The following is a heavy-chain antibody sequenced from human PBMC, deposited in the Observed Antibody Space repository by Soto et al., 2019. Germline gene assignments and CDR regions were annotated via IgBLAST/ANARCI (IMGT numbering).Heavy chain of an antibody. CDR2: IYYSGST. Sequence: QLQLQESGPGLVKPSETLSLTCTVSGGSISSSSYYWGWIRQPPGKGLEWIGSIYYSGSTYYNPSLTLRVTISVDTSKNQFSLKLSSVTAADTAVYYCASGARIRGYSYGWDPRYFDYWGQGTLVTVSS. J-gene: IGHJ4*02. CDR3: ASGARIRGYSYGWDPRYFDY. V-gene: IGHV4-39*01. CDR1: GGSISSSSYY. D-gene: IGHD5-18*01.